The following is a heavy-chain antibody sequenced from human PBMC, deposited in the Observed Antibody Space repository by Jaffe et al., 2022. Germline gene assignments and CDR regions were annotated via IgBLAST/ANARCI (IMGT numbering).Heavy chain of an antibody. J-gene: IGHJ4*02. CDR3: ASGNSYYDFWSGYYPLPR. D-gene: IGHD3-3*01. CDR1: GFTFSSYW. V-gene: IGHV3-7*01. Sequence: EVQLVESGGGLVQPGGSLRLSCAASGFTFSSYWMSWVRQAPGKGLEWVANIKQDGSEKYYVDSVKGRFTISRDNAKNSLYLQMNSLRAEDTAVYYCASGNSYYDFWSGYYPLPRWGQGTLVTVSS. CDR2: IKQDGSEK.